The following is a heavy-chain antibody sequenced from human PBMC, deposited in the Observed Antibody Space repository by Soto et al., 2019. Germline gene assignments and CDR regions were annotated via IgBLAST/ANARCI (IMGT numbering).Heavy chain of an antibody. D-gene: IGHD4-17*01. J-gene: IGHJ3*02. CDR3: ARVDYGDFSGAFDI. CDR1: GGSISSGGYS. Sequence: SETLSLTCAVSGGSISSGGYSWSWIRQPPGKGLEWIGYIYHSGSTYYNPSLKSRVTISVDRSKNQFSLKLSSVTAADAAVYYCARVDYGDFSGAFDIWVQGTMVTVSS. V-gene: IGHV4-30-2*01. CDR2: IYHSGST.